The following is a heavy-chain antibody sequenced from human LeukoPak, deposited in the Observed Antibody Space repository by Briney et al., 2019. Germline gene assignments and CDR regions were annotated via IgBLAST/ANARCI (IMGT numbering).Heavy chain of an antibody. Sequence: GGSLRLSCVASGFTVSGYAMNWVRQAPGKGLEWVSSISRSRNYIYGDSVRGRFTISRDNAKNSLYLQMDSLRAEDTAVYYCARDGGIAVAEVILDYWGQGILVTVSS. J-gene: IGHJ4*02. CDR1: GFTVSGYA. V-gene: IGHV3-21*04. CDR3: ARDGGIAVAEVILDY. CDR2: ISRSRNYI. D-gene: IGHD6-19*01.